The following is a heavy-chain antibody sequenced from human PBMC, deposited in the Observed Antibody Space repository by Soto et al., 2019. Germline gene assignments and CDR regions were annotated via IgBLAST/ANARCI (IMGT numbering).Heavy chain of an antibody. CDR1: GFTFSSYA. Sequence: QVPLVESGGGVVQPGRSLRLSCAASGFTFSSYAMHWVRQAPGKGLEWVAVISYDGSNKYYADSVKGRFTISRDNSKNTLYLQMNSLRAEDTAVYYCARGVAGVDYWGQGTLVTVSS. CDR2: ISYDGSNK. V-gene: IGHV3-30-3*01. J-gene: IGHJ4*02. CDR3: ARGVAGVDY. D-gene: IGHD6-19*01.